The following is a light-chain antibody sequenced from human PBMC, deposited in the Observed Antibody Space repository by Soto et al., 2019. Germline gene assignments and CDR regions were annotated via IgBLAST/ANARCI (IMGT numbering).Light chain of an antibody. CDR1: TSHTLHNF. J-gene: IGLJ1*01. V-gene: IGLV1-51*02. CDR2: EDN. Sequence: QSVLTQPPSESAAPGQKATFSCSEDTSHTLHNFVSWYSQLPEAAPKLLIYEDNKRPSGIPGLFSVSKFGTSVTLAITELQTWDEADYYCGTWDTSLSAYVFGTGTKGTVL. CDR3: GTWDTSLSAYV.